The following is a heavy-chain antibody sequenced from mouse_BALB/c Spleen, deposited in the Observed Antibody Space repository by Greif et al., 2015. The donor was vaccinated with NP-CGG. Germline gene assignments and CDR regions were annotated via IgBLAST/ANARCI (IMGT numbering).Heavy chain of an antibody. Sequence: EVNVVESGGGLVKPGGSLKLSCAASGFTFSGYTMSWVRQTPEKRLEWVATISSGGSYTYYPDSVKGRFTISRDNAKNTLYLQMSSLKSEDTAMYYCTRGGDRYAMDYWGQGTSVTVSS. V-gene: IGHV5-6-4*01. CDR1: GFTFSGYT. CDR3: TRGGDRYAMDY. CDR2: ISSGGSYT. J-gene: IGHJ4*01.